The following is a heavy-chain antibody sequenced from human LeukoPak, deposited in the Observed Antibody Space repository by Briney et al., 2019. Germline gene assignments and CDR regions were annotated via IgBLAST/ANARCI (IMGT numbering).Heavy chain of an antibody. Sequence: PGGSLRLSCAASGFTFSSYAMSWVRQAPGKGLEWVSAISGSGGSTYYADSVKGRFTISRGNSKNTLYLQMNSLRAEDTAVYYCAKSRYPGYYDILTGYYNYYGMDVWGQGTTVTVSS. D-gene: IGHD3-9*01. CDR3: AKSRYPGYYDILTGYYNYYGMDV. CDR1: GFTFSSYA. CDR2: ISGSGGST. V-gene: IGHV3-23*01. J-gene: IGHJ6*02.